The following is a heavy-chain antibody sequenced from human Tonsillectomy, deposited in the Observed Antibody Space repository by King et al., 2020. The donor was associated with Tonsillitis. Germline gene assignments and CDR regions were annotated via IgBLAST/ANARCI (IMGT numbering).Heavy chain of an antibody. J-gene: IGHJ4*02. V-gene: IGHV4-34*01. CDR3: ASRHYDSSGYYYGPAFDY. CDR2: INHSGST. Sequence: VQLQQWGAGLLKPSETLSLTCAVYGGSFSGYYWSWIRQPPGKGLEWIGEINHSGSTNYNPSLKSRVTISVDTSKNQFSLKLSPVTAADTAVYYCASRHYDSSGYYYGPAFDYWGQGTLVTVSS. CDR1: GGSFSGYY. D-gene: IGHD3-22*01.